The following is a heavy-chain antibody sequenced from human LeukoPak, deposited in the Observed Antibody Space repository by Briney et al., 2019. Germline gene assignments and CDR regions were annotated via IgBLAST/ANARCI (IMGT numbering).Heavy chain of an antibody. J-gene: IGHJ6*02. CDR2: IWYAESST. Sequence: GGSLRLSCAASGFIFNSYGIHWVRQAPGKGLEWVAVIWYAESSTYYTDSVKGRFTISRDNSKKTVYLQMNSLRVEDKGVYYCARDGSFGRDVWGQGTTVTVSS. CDR1: GFIFNSYG. V-gene: IGHV3-33*01. D-gene: IGHD6-19*01. CDR3: ARDGSFGRDV.